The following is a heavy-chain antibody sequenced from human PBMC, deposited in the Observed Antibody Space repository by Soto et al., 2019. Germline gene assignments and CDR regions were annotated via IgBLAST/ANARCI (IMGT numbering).Heavy chain of an antibody. Sequence: ASVKVSCEASGYTFTGYYMHWVRQAPGQGLEWMGWINPNSGGTNYAQKFQGWVTMTRDTSISTAYMELSRLRSDDTAVYYCARGSDFWSGYESWYMDVRGKGTTVTVSS. CDR1: GYTFTGYY. CDR2: INPNSGGT. D-gene: IGHD3-3*01. V-gene: IGHV1-2*04. J-gene: IGHJ6*03. CDR3: ARGSDFWSGYESWYMDV.